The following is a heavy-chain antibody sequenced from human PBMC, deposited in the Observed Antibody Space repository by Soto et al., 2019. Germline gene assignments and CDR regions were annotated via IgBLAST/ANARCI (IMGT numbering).Heavy chain of an antibody. CDR2: ISAYNGNT. CDR3: ARDRYCSGGSCRWFDP. J-gene: IGHJ5*02. D-gene: IGHD2-15*01. Sequence: ASVKVSCKASGYTFTSYGISWVRQAPGQGLEWMGWISAYNGNTNYAQKLQGRVTMTTDTSTSTAYMELRSLRSDDTAVYYCARDRYCSGGSCRWFDPWGQGTLVTVSS. CDR1: GYTFTSYG. V-gene: IGHV1-18*04.